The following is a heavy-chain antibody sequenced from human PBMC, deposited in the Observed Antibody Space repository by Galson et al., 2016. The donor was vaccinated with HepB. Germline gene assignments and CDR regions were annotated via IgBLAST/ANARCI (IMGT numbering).Heavy chain of an antibody. V-gene: IGHV4-34*01. Sequence: SETLSLTCTVSGGSFSGYFWSWIRQSPGKGLECIGEINHRGSTNYNPSLSSRVVISVDTPKNQFSLKLNYVTAADTAIYYCARWHYYDSGTYRWYLDYWGQGTRVTVSS. CDR1: GGSFSGYF. CDR2: INHRGST. D-gene: IGHD3-10*01. J-gene: IGHJ4*02. CDR3: ARWHYYDSGTYRWYLDY.